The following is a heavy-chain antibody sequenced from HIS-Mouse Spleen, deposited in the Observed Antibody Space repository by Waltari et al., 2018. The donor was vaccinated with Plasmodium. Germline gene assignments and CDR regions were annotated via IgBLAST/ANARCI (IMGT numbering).Heavy chain of an antibody. V-gene: IGHV1-46*01. CDR2: INPSGGST. Sequence: QVQLVQSGAEVKKPGASVKVSCKASGYTFTSYYMHWVRQAPGQGFEWMGIINPSGGSTSYAQKFQGRVTMTRDTSTSTVYMELSSLRSEDTAVYYCARDLFRIGVAGTEYYYGMDVWGQGTTVTVSS. D-gene: IGHD6-19*01. CDR3: ARDLFRIGVAGTEYYYGMDV. J-gene: IGHJ6*02. CDR1: GYTFTSYY.